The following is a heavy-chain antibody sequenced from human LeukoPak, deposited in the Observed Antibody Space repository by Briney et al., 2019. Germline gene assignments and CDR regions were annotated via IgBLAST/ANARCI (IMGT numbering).Heavy chain of an antibody. J-gene: IGHJ3*02. CDR2: ISTSSIYI. Sequence: GGSLRLSCAASGFTFSSNSMNWVRQAPGKGLEWVSSISTSSIYIYYADSVKGRFTISRDNAKNSLFLQMNSLRAEDTAVYYCARDMATNDAFDIWGQGTMVTVSS. D-gene: IGHD5-12*01. CDR3: ARDMATNDAFDI. CDR1: GFTFSSNS. V-gene: IGHV3-21*01.